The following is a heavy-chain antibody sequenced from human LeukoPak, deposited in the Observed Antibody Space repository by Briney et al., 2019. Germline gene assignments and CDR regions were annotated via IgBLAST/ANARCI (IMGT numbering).Heavy chain of an antibody. V-gene: IGHV3-21*01. CDR3: AREAAMDANYYYYGMDV. Sequence: PGGSLRLSCASSGFTFSSYNMNWVRQDPGKGLEWVSSISSNSNYINYADSVKGRFTISRDNAKKSLYLQMNSLRAEDTAVYYCAREAAMDANYYYYGMDVWGQGPTVTVTS. CDR1: GFTFSSYN. J-gene: IGHJ6*02. D-gene: IGHD5-18*01. CDR2: ISSNSNYI.